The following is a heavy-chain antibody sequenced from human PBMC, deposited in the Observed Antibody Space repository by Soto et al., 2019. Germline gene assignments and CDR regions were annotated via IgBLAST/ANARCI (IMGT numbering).Heavy chain of an antibody. CDR3: ERVGCSSTSCPISFDY. Sequence: SETLSLTCAVYGGSFSGYYWSWIRQPPGKGLEWIGEINHSGSTNYNPSNKSRVTISVDTSKNQFSLKLSSVTAADTAVYYCERVGCSSTSCPISFDYWGQGTLVTVPS. V-gene: IGHV4-34*01. CDR2: INHSGST. CDR1: GGSFSGYY. J-gene: IGHJ4*02. D-gene: IGHD2-2*01.